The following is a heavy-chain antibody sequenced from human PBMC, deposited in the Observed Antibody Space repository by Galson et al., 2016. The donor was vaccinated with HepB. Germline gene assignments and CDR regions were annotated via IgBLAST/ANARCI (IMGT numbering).Heavy chain of an antibody. CDR2: INPTDVIT. Sequence: SVKVSCKASGYTFTNYYIHWVRQAPGQGLEWMEIINPTDVITPYAQKFQGRVTMTRDTSTSTVYMELSSLRSADTAVYYCARGADSGYDLGDYWGQGTLVTVSS. D-gene: IGHD5-12*01. V-gene: IGHV1-46*01. CDR3: ARGADSGYDLGDY. CDR1: GYTFTNYY. J-gene: IGHJ4*02.